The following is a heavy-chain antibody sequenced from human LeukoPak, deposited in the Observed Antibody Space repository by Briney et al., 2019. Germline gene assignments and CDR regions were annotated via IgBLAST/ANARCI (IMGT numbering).Heavy chain of an antibody. J-gene: IGHJ4*02. CDR2: IYYSGST. V-gene: IGHV4-61*01. CDR1: GGSVSSGSYY. D-gene: IGHD5-18*01. CDR3: ARGPERGYSYWVGGWSPTYYFDY. Sequence: SETLSLTCTVSGGSVSSGSYYWSWIRQPPGKGLEWIGYIYYSGSTNYNPSLKSRVTISVDTSKNQFSLKLSSVTAADTAVYYCARGPERGYSYWVGGWSPTYYFDYWGQGTLVTVSS.